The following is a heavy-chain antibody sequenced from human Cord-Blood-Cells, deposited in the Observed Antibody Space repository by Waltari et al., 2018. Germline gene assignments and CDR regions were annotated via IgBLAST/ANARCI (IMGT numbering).Heavy chain of an antibody. Sequence: EVQLVQSGAEVKKPGESLKISCKGSGYSFTSYWIGWVRQMPGKGLEWMVSLYPRDSDTRYSPSFQVEVTISADKSIRTAYLQWSSLKASDTAMYYCARRRDGYNFDYWGQGTLVTVSS. CDR1: GYSFTSYW. V-gene: IGHV5-51*03. J-gene: IGHJ4*02. D-gene: IGHD5-12*01. CDR2: LYPRDSDT. CDR3: ARRRDGYNFDY.